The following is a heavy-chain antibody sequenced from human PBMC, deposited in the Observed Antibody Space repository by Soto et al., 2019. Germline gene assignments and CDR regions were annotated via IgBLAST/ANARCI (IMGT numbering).Heavy chain of an antibody. V-gene: IGHV5-51*01. J-gene: IGHJ5*02. CDR1: GYSFTSYW. Sequence: PGESLKISCKGSGYSFTSYWIGWVRQMPGKGLEWMGIIYPGDSDTRYSPSFQGQVTISADKSISTAYLQWSSLKASDTAMYYCARQRPMYYDILTCYYGNWLDPSGQGTLVTVSS. CDR3: ARQRPMYYDILTCYYGNWLDP. D-gene: IGHD3-9*01. CDR2: IYPGDSDT.